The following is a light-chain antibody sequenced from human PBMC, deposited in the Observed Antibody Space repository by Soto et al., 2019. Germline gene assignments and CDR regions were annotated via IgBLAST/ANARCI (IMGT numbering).Light chain of an antibody. J-gene: IGKJ3*01. CDR3: QQSYSTRVT. Sequence: DLQMTQSPSSLSASVGDRVTITCRASQTISNYLNWYQQRPGKAPKVLIYAASSLQSGVPSRFSGSGSGTDFTLTISNLQPEDFATYYCQQSYSTRVTFGPGTKVDIK. CDR2: AAS. CDR1: QTISNY. V-gene: IGKV1-39*01.